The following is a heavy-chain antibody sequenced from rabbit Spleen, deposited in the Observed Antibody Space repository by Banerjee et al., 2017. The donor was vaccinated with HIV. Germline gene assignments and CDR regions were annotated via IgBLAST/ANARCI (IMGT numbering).Heavy chain of an antibody. J-gene: IGHJ4*01. CDR2: FYTDTDYT. V-gene: IGHV1S43*01. CDR3: AKEDVPNDVGNL. Sequence: QSLEESGGDLVKPGASLTLTCTASGFSFSSSDYMCWVRQAPGKGLEWIACFYTDTDYTWYASWVNGRFTVSRSTSLNTFDLKMTSLTAEDTATYFCAKEDVPNDVGNLWGQGTLVTVS. CDR1: GFSFSSSDY. D-gene: IGHD4-2*01.